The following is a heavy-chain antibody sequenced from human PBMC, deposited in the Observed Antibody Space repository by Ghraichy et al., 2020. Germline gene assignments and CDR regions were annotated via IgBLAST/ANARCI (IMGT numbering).Heavy chain of an antibody. D-gene: IGHD3-22*01. CDR3: ARGSVYDSSGQVDI. V-gene: IGHV3-64*01. CDR2: ISGNGVGT. J-gene: IGHJ3*02. CDR1: GFTFSIYA. Sequence: GESLNISSAASGFTFSIYAMHWVRQAPGKGLEYVSAISGNGVGTYYANSAKGRFTISRDNSKNTLYLQMDNLRAEDMAVYYCARGSVYDSSGQVDIWGQGTMVTVSS.